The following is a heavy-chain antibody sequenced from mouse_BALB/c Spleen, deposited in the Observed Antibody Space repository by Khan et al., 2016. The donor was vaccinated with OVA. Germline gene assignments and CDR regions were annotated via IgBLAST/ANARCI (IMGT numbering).Heavy chain of an antibody. V-gene: IGHV5-6*01. J-gene: IGHJ3*01. CDR3: ASHLTGSFAY. CDR1: GFTFSTYG. CDR2: INSDGYYT. Sequence: EVELVESGGDLVKPGGSLRLSCAASGFTFSTYGMSWVRQPPDKRLEWVATINSDGYYTYSPDTVKGRFTISRNHAENTLSLQMSSLKSEDTAIYYCASHLTGSFAYWGQGTLVTVSA. D-gene: IGHD4-1*01.